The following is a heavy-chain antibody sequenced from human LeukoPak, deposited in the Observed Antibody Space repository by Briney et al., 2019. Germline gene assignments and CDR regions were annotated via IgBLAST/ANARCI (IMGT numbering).Heavy chain of an antibody. CDR3: ARGPYDFWSGYYASGLYYGMDV. V-gene: IGHV3-9*01. CDR2: ISWNSGSI. D-gene: IGHD3-3*01. J-gene: IGHJ6*02. Sequence: GGSLRLSCAASGFAFDDYAMHWVRQAPGKGLEWVSGISWNSGSIGYADSVKGRFTISRDNAKNSLYLQMNSLRAEDTAVYYCARGPYDFWSGYYASGLYYGMDVWGQGTTVTVSS. CDR1: GFAFDDYA.